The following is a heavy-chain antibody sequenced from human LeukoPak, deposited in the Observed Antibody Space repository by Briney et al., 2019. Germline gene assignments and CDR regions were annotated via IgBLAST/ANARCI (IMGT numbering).Heavy chain of an antibody. CDR2: ISSSSSTI. D-gene: IGHD3-10*01. V-gene: IGHV3-48*04. CDR3: ARGLLSFDY. J-gene: IGHJ4*02. Sequence: PGGPLRLSCAASGFTFSSYSMNWVRQAPGKGLEWVSYISSSSSTIFYADSVKGRFTISRDNAKNSLYLQMNSRRAEDTAVYYCARGLLSFDYWGQGTLVTVSS. CDR1: GFTFSSYS.